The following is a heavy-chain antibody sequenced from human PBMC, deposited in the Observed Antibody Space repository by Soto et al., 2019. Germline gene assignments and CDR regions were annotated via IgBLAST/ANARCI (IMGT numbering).Heavy chain of an antibody. CDR1: GYVFISYG. D-gene: IGHD3-10*01. CDR3: VRDLDGSGSYSTDY. CDR2: ISRHNGNT. Sequence: ASVKVSCKASGYVFISYGISWVRQAPGQGLEWMGWISRHNGNTHYAQKFQGRVTMTTDASTSTAYMELRSLRSDDTAVYYCVRDLDGSGSYSTDYWGQGTLVTVS. V-gene: IGHV1-18*01. J-gene: IGHJ4*02.